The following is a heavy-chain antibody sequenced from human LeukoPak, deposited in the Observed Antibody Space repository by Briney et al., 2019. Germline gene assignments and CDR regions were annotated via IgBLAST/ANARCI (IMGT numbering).Heavy chain of an antibody. D-gene: IGHD3-22*01. J-gene: IGHJ4*02. V-gene: IGHV4-30-4*01. CDR3: ARGYYYDSSGYHY. CDR1: GGSISSGDYY. Sequence: SQTLSLTCTVSGGSISSGDYYWSWIRRPPGKGLEWIGYIFYTGSTYYNPSLKSRVTISVDTSKNQFSLKLSSVTAADTAVYYCARGYYYDSSGYHYWGQGTLVTVSS. CDR2: IFYTGST.